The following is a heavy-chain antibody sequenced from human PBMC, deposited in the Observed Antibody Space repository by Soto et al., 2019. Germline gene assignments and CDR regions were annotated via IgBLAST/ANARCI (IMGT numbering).Heavy chain of an antibody. Sequence: QVQLLESGGGLVKPGGSLRVSCAASRFTFSDYYMNWIRQGPGKGLEWVSTISASGTTTFYADSVKGRFTISRDNAKNSVYLQMNSLRVEDTAVYYCVRGYLRFLQGIDYWGQGTLVTVSS. V-gene: IGHV3-11*01. J-gene: IGHJ4*02. CDR1: RFTFSDYY. CDR3: VRGYLRFLQGIDY. D-gene: IGHD3-3*01. CDR2: ISASGTTT.